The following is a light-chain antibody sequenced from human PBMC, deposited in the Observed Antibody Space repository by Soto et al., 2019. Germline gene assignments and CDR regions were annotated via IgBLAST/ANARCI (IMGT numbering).Light chain of an antibody. CDR2: EVS. J-gene: IGLJ1*01. CDR1: SSDVGGYNY. V-gene: IGLV2-14*01. CDR3: SSSTSSTSLDV. Sequence: QSALAQPASVSGSPGQSITISCTGTSSDVGGYNYVSWYQQHPGKAPKLMIYEVSNRPSGDSNRFSGSKSGNTTSLTISGLQAEDESEYYCSSSTSSTSLDVFGTGTKVTVL.